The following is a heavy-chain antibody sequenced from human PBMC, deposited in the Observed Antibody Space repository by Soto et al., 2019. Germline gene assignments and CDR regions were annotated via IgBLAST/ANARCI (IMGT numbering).Heavy chain of an antibody. CDR2: IIPIFGTA. CDR3: ASGRMATILAVDY. V-gene: IGHV1-69*13. J-gene: IGHJ4*02. Sequence: VASVKVSCKASGGTFISYAISWVRQAPGQGLEWMGGIIPIFGTANYAQKFQGRVTITADESTSTAYMELSSLRSEDTAVYYCASGRMATILAVDYWGQGTLVTVSS. CDR1: GGTFISYA. D-gene: IGHD5-12*01.